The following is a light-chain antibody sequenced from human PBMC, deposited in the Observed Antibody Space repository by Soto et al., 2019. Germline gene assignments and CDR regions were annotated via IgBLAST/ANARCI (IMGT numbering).Light chain of an antibody. V-gene: IGKV3-11*01. J-gene: IGKJ5*01. CDR3: QYRTDWPPIT. CDR1: QTLTRY. CDR2: DAS. Sequence: ESLLTQSPTSLCLSPVEIATQSCTASQTLTRYLAWYQQKPGQSPRLLIYDASSRASGIPARFSGSGSGTDFTLTISSLEPDDFALYYCQYRTDWPPITFGQGTRLEIK.